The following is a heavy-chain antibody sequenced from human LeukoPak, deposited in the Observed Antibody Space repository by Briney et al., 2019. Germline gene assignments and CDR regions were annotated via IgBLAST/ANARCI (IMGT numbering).Heavy chain of an antibody. V-gene: IGHV1-69*05. D-gene: IGHD3-3*01. CDR1: GGTFSSYA. Sequence: GASVKVSCKASGGTFSSYAINWVRQAPGQGLEWMGGIIPIFGTANYAQKFQGRVTIIMDESTSTAYMELSSLRSQDTAVYYCARVGTTIFGVVFYYMDVWGKGTTVTVSS. CDR3: ARVGTTIFGVVFYYMDV. CDR2: IIPIFGTA. J-gene: IGHJ6*03.